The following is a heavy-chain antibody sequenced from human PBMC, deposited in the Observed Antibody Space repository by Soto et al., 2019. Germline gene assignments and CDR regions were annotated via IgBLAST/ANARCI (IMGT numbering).Heavy chain of an antibody. Sequence: QVQLVQSGAEVKKPGASVKVSCKTSGYTFTTFAMHWVRQAPGQSLEWMGYINAGNGNIKYAQKFQDRVTITRDTSAPTVYMELSRLTSEDTAIYYCARLRVDIWSAAFFDHRGQGPLVTVSA. D-gene: IGHD3-3*01. CDR2: INAGNGNI. V-gene: IGHV1-3*01. J-gene: IGHJ4*02. CDR1: GYTFTTFA. CDR3: ARLRVDIWSAAFFDH.